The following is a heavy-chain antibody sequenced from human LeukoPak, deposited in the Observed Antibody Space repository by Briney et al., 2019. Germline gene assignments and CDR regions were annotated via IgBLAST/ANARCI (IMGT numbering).Heavy chain of an antibody. CDR3: ANSRYYGSGSYHPSFHI. V-gene: IGHV3-23*01. CDR1: GFMFSSYG. D-gene: IGHD3-10*01. Sequence: GGSLRLSCAASGFMFSSYGMSWVRQAPRKGLEWVSGITNSGGSYYADSVRGRFTISRDNSKNTVFLQMNSLRAEDTAVYYCANSRYYGSGSYHPSFHIWGQGTMVTVSS. CDR2: ITNSGGS. J-gene: IGHJ3*02.